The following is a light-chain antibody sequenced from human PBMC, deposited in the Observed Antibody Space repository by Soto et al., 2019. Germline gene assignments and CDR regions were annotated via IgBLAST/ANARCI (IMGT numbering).Light chain of an antibody. V-gene: IGKV3-20*01. J-gene: IGKJ1*01. CDR2: GAS. CDR1: QSVSNSY. CDR3: QQYGSSPTT. Sequence: ESALTQSPGTLSLSPGERATLSCRASQSVSNSYLAWYQQKPGQAPRLLIYGASSRATGTPDRFSGSGSGTDFTLTISRLEPEDFAVYYCQQYGSSPTTFGQGTKVDIK.